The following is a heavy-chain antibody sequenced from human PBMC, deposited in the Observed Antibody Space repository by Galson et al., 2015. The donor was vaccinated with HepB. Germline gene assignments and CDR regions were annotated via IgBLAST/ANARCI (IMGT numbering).Heavy chain of an antibody. Sequence: SVKVSCKASGYTFTSYGISWVRQAPGQGLEWMGRISAYNGNTNYAQKLQGRVTMTTDTSTSTAYMELRSLRSDDTAVYYCARDQGGSPAGYYGMDVWGQGTTVTVSS. CDR2: ISAYNGNT. CDR1: GYTFTSYG. CDR3: ARDQGGSPAGYYGMDV. V-gene: IGHV1-18*04. J-gene: IGHJ6*02. D-gene: IGHD1-26*01.